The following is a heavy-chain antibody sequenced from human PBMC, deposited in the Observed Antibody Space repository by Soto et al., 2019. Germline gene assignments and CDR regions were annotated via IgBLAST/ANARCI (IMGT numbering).Heavy chain of an antibody. Sequence: EVQLVESGGCLVKPGGSLRLSCAASGFSFSNAWMNWVRQAPGKGLEWVGRIKRKIDGEATDYAGPVKGRFTVFRDESKSALYLQMNSLKGDDTAVYYCTTGSVEGVWGQGTTVTVS. CDR1: GFSFSNAW. V-gene: IGHV3-15*07. D-gene: IGHD2-15*01. CDR2: IKRKIDGEAT. J-gene: IGHJ6*02. CDR3: TTGSVEGV.